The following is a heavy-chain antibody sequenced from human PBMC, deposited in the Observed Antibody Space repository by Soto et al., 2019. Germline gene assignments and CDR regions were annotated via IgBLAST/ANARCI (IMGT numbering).Heavy chain of an antibody. CDR3: ARAVHTMIQGVRFRVDQ. Sequence: GASVKVSCKASGYTFTAYYIHWLRQAPGQGLEWMGWINPNGGGTKYAQKFQGRVTMTRDTSINTAYMELTRLTSDDTAVYYCARAVHTMIQGVRFRVDQWGQGTLVTVSS. CDR2: INPNGGGT. CDR1: GYTFTAYY. J-gene: IGHJ4*02. D-gene: IGHD3-10*01. V-gene: IGHV1-2*02.